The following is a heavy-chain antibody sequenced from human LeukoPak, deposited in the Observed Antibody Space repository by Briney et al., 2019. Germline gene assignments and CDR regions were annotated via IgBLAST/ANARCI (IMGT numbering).Heavy chain of an antibody. D-gene: IGHD6-6*01. J-gene: IGHJ6*03. CDR2: MNPNSGNT. CDR3: ARGRSEAARAYYYYYMDV. Sequence: ASVKVSCKASGYTFTSYDINWVRQATGQGLEWMGWMNPNSGNTGYAQKFQGRVTITADKSTSTAYMELSSLRSEDTAVYYCARGRSEAARAYYYYYMDVWGKGTTVTVSS. V-gene: IGHV1-8*01. CDR1: GYTFTSYD.